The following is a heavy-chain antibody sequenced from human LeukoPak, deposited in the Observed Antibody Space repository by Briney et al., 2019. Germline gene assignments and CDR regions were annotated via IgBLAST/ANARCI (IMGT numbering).Heavy chain of an antibody. CDR2: ISYDGSNK. V-gene: IGHV3-30*04. Sequence: GGSLRLSCAASGFTFSSYAMHWVRQAPGKGLEWVAVISYDGSNKYYADSVKGRFTISRDNSKNTLYLQMNSLRAEDTAVYYCARDREDCSGGSCYANRFDPWGQGTLVTVSS. J-gene: IGHJ5*02. D-gene: IGHD2-15*01. CDR1: GFTFSSYA. CDR3: ARDREDCSGGSCYANRFDP.